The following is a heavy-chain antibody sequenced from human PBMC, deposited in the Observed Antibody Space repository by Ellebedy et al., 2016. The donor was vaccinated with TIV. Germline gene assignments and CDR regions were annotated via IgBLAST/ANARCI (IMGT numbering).Heavy chain of an antibody. D-gene: IGHD3-3*02. V-gene: IGHV4-34*01. CDR2: INHSGST. Sequence: SETLSLXCAVYGGSFSGYYWSWIRQPPGKGLEWIGEINHSGSTNYNPSLKSRVTISVDTSKNQFSLKLSSVTAADTAVYYCARGGHFWTYYYYMDVWGKGTTVTVSS. CDR1: GGSFSGYY. J-gene: IGHJ6*03. CDR3: ARGGHFWTYYYYMDV.